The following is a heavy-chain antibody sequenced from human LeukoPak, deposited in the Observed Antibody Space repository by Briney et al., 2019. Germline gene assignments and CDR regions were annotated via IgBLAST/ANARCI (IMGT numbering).Heavy chain of an antibody. Sequence: ASVKVSCKTSGYSFTDYYMHWVRQAPGQGLEWMGWIIPNSGGTSSAQKFQGRVTMTRDTSITTVYMEVSWLTSDDTAIYYCARADRLDGGPYLIGPWGQGTQVTVSS. CDR1: GYSFTDYY. CDR2: IIPNSGGT. V-gene: IGHV1-2*02. J-gene: IGHJ5*02. D-gene: IGHD2-21*01. CDR3: ARADRLDGGPYLIGP.